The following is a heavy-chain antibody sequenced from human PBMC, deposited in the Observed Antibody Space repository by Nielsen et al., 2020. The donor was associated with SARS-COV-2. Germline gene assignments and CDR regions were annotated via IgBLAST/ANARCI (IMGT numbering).Heavy chain of an antibody. D-gene: IGHD5-18*01. Sequence: ASLKVSCKASGYTFTGHYIHWVRQAPGQGLEWMGRINPNSAGTNYAQRFKGRVTLTTDTSISTAYMDLSRLRSDDTAVYYCARDEYNYGYNWFDTWGQGTLVTVSS. CDR2: INPNSAGT. J-gene: IGHJ5*02. CDR3: ARDEYNYGYNWFDT. CDR1: GYTFTGHY. V-gene: IGHV1-2*06.